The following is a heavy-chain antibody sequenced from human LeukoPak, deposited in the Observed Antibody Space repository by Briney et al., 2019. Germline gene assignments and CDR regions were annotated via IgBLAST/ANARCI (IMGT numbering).Heavy chain of an antibody. CDR2: IYPGDSDT. V-gene: IGHV5-51*01. CDR3: ARQSWDDGYCSGGSCYSNWFDP. Sequence: GESLKISCKGSGYSFTNYWIGWVRQMPGKGLEWMGIIYPGDSDTTYSPSFQGQVTISADKSISTAYLQWSSLKASDTAMYYCARQSWDDGYCSGGSCYSNWFDPWGQGTLVTVSS. J-gene: IGHJ5*02. D-gene: IGHD2-15*01. CDR1: GYSFTNYW.